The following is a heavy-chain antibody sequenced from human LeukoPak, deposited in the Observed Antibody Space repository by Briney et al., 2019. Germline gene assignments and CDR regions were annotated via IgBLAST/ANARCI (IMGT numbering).Heavy chain of an antibody. CDR1: GFTSSRYC. CDR3: ARAPYCIGGSCRFDY. Sequence: GGSLRLSCAVSGFTSSRYCMSWVRQAPGKGLECVANIKQDGSEKYYVDSVKGRFTISRDNAKNSLYLQMNSLRAEDTAVYYCARAPYCIGGSCRFDYWGQGTLVTVSS. V-gene: IGHV3-7*03. J-gene: IGHJ4*02. D-gene: IGHD2-15*01. CDR2: IKQDGSEK.